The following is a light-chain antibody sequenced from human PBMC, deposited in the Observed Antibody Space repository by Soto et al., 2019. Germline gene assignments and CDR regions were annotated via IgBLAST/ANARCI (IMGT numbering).Light chain of an antibody. CDR3: QQYEKWPPSIT. CDR1: QSVSSN. V-gene: IGKV3-15*01. J-gene: IGKJ5*01. Sequence: EIVMTQSPATLSVSLGERSGFSGISIQSVSSNLAWYQQKPGQVPRLLIYDASTRATGISARFSGSGSGTESTLTISSLQSEDFAVYYCQQYEKWPPSITFGQGTRLEIK. CDR2: DAS.